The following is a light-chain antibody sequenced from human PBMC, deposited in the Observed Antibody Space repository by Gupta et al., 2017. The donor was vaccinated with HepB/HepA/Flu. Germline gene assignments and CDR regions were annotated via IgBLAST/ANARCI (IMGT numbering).Light chain of an antibody. CDR3: QAYDSSRSVV. CDR2: GNS. V-gene: IGLV1-40*01. J-gene: IGLJ2*01. Sequence: QSVLTQPPSVSGAPGQRVPISCPGSSSNIGAGYDVHWYQHRPGTAHKLLIYGNSKRPAGVPDRFSGSKSGTAASLAITGLQAEEEADYYCQAYDSSRSVVFGGGTKLTVL. CDR1: SSNIGAGYD.